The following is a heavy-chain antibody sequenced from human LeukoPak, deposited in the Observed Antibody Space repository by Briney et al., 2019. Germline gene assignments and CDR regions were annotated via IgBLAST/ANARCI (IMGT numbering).Heavy chain of an antibody. D-gene: IGHD6-13*01. J-gene: IGHJ4*02. Sequence: SQTLSLTCTVSGGSISSGTYYWSWIRQPPGRGLEWIGYIYQSGSTYYIPSLRSRVTMSVDRSKNQFSLKVRSVTAADTAIYYCAREVIATSGPDYWGQGTLVIVSS. V-gene: IGHV4-30-2*01. CDR3: AREVIATSGPDY. CDR1: GGSISSGTYY. CDR2: IYQSGST.